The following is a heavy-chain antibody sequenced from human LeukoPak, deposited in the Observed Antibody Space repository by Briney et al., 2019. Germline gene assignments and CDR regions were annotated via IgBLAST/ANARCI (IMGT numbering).Heavy chain of an antibody. CDR2: IYYSGNT. CDR1: GFTVSSNS. D-gene: IGHD6-13*01. J-gene: IGHJ4*02. Sequence: PGGSLRLSCTVSGFTVSSNSWSWVRQAPGKGLEWIGSIYYSGNTYYNPSLKSRVTISIDTSKNQFSLKLSSVTAADTAVYYCARDSSARYSASWYVVGDFDYWGQGTLVTVSS. CDR3: ARDSSARYSASWYVVGDFDY. V-gene: IGHV4-38-2*02.